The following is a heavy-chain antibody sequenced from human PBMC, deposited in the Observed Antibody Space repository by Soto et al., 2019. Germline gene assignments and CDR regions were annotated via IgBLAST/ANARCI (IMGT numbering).Heavy chain of an antibody. D-gene: IGHD3-22*01. J-gene: IGHJ4*02. Sequence: GGSLRLSCATSGFTFNDYAMYWVRQAPGQGLEWVAMISSDGHHQFYVDNLRGRFTVSRDNSKNTLFLQMNSLRPEDTAVYYCSRGTYYPQSSGLHADYWGPGTVVAVSS. V-gene: IGHV3-30*03. CDR3: SRGTYYPQSSGLHADY. CDR1: GFTFNDYA. CDR2: ISSDGHHQ.